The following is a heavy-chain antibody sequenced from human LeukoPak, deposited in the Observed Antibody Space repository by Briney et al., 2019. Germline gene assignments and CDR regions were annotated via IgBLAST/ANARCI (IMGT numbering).Heavy chain of an antibody. CDR2: INHSGST. J-gene: IGHJ5*02. CDR1: GGSFSGYY. D-gene: IGHD6-13*01. V-gene: IGHV4-34*01. Sequence: SETLSLTCAVYGGSFSGYYWSWIRQPPGKGLEWIGEINHSGSTNYNPSLKSRVTISVNTSKNQFSLKLSSVTAADTAVYYCARGLRYSSSWYVLKNNWFDPWGQGTLVTVSS. CDR3: ARGLRYSSSWYVLKNNWFDP.